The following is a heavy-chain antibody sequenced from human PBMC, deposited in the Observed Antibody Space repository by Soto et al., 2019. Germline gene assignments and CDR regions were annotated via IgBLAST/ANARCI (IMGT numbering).Heavy chain of an antibody. CDR2: SYYSGSP. CDR1: GGSISNSSYY. D-gene: IGHD3-22*01. CDR3: ARLGYDSSGHNEDIDS. V-gene: IGHV4-39*01. J-gene: IGHJ4*02. Sequence: QLQLQESGPGLVKPSATLSLTCTVSGGSISNSSYYWGWIRQPPGKGLEWIGHSYYSGSPYYNPSLKSRVTISVDTSKNQFSLKLKSVTAADTAVYYCARLGYDSSGHNEDIDSWGQGTLVTVSS.